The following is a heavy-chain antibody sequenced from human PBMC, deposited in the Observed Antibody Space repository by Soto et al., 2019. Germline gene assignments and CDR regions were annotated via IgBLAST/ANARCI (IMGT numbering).Heavy chain of an antibody. V-gene: IGHV2-5*02. CDR1: GFSLTTSGVG. Sequence: QITLNESGPTQVNPRQTLTLTCTFSGFSLTTSGVGVGWIRQSPGKAPEWLALIYWDDDKRYSPSLKSRITINKDTSKHQVVLTMADLDPADTATYYCAHRVLRTVFGLVTTTAIYFDFWGQGTPVAVSS. J-gene: IGHJ4*02. D-gene: IGHD3-3*01. CDR3: AHRVLRTVFGLVTTTAIYFDF. CDR2: IYWDDDK.